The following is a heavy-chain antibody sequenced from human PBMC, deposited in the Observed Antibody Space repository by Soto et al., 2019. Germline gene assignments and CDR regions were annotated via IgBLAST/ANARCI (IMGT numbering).Heavy chain of an antibody. CDR2: ISSSSSYI. CDR3: ARDPLVVVRAAIGPITRPPITRGDAFDI. V-gene: IGHV3-21*01. Sequence: EVQLVESGGGLVKPGGSLRLSCAASGFTFSSYSMNWVRQAPGKGLEWVSSISSSSSYIYYADSVKGRFTISRDNAKNSRYMQMTSLRAEDTAGYYCARDPLVVVRAAIGPITRPPITRGDAFDIWVQGTMVTVSS. CDR1: GFTFSSYS. J-gene: IGHJ3*02. D-gene: IGHD2-2*02.